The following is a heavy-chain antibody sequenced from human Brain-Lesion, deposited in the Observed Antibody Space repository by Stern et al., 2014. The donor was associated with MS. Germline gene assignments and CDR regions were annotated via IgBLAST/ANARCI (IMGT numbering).Heavy chain of an antibody. CDR3: ATLSPGAGGNYYRHFDY. J-gene: IGHJ4*02. CDR2: FDPEDGET. V-gene: IGHV1-24*01. CDR1: GYTLTEFS. Sequence: QVQLVQSGPEVKKPGASVKVSCKVSGYTLTEFSMHWVRQAPRKGLEWLGGFDPEDGETIYAQKFQGRVTMTEDTSTDTAYMELSSLRSEDTAVYYCATLSPGAGGNYYRHFDYWGQGTLVTVSS. D-gene: IGHD1-26*01.